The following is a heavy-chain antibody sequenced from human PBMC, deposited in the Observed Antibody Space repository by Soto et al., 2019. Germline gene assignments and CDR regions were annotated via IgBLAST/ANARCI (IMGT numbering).Heavy chain of an antibody. J-gene: IGHJ4*02. CDR3: AKSSSGLRDYFDY. Sequence: GSLRLSCASSGFTLSTFAMHWVRQAPGKGLEWVATTSYDGLNTFYGESVRGRLSISRDTSKNTLFLQMNSLKTEDTAVYYCAKSSSGLRDYFDYLGRSTMVTVXS. V-gene: IGHV3-30-3*02. CDR2: TSYDGLNT. D-gene: IGHD3-10*01. CDR1: GFTLSTFA.